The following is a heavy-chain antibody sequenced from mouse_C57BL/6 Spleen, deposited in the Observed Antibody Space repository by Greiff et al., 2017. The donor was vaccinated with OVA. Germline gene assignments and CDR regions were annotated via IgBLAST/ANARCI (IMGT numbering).Heavy chain of an antibody. CDR3: AMIYYDYDSFDY. CDR2: ISGGGGNT. CDR1: GFTFSSYT. Sequence: EVKLVESGGGLVKPGGSLKLSCAASGFTFSSYTMSWVRQTPEKRLEWVATISGGGGNTYYPDSVKGRFTISRDNAKNTLYLQVSSLRSEDTALYYCAMIYYDYDSFDYWGQGTTLTVSS. J-gene: IGHJ2*01. D-gene: IGHD2-4*01. V-gene: IGHV5-9*01.